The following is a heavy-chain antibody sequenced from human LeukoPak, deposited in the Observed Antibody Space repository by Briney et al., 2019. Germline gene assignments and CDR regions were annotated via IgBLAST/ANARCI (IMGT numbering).Heavy chain of an antibody. J-gene: IGHJ3*02. CDR2: IYYSGST. CDR1: GGSSSSYY. CDR3: AREPTGTTDAFDI. Sequence: SETLSLTGTVSGGSSSSYYWSWIRQPPGKGLEWIGYIYYSGSTNYNPSLKSRVTISVDTSKNQFSLKLSSVTAADTAVYYCAREPTGTTDAFDIWGQGTMVTVSS. V-gene: IGHV4-59*01. D-gene: IGHD1-1*01.